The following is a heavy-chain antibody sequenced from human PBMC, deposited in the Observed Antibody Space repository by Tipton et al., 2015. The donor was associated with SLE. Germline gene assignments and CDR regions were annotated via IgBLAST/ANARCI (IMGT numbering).Heavy chain of an antibody. D-gene: IGHD6-25*01. V-gene: IGHV4-4*07. CDR3: ARTEVGGYSHDAFDL. Sequence: GLVKPSETLSLTCIVSGGSINDYYWGWIRQPAGTGLEWIGRIFTIGTTSYNPSLKSRVTISLDTSKNQFSLKLSSVTAADTAVYYCARTEVGGYSHDAFDLWGHGTMVTVSS. J-gene: IGHJ3*01. CDR2: IFTIGTT. CDR1: GGSINDYY.